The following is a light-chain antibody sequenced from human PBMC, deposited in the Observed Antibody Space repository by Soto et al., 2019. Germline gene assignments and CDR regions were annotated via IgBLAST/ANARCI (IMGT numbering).Light chain of an antibody. CDR3: QQRRNWPLT. CDR1: QSVSSY. CDR2: DAS. J-gene: IGKJ3*01. V-gene: IGKV3-11*01. Sequence: EIVLTQSPATLSLSPGERATLSCRASQSVSSYLAWYQQKPGQAPRLLLYDASNRATGIPARFSGSGSGTDFTLTISSLEPADFAVYYCQQRRNWPLTFGPGTKVHIK.